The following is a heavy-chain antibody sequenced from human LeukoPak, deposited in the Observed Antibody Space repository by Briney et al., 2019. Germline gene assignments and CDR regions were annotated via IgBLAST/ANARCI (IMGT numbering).Heavy chain of an antibody. CDR2: MNPNSGNT. V-gene: IGHV1-8*01. J-gene: IGHJ4*02. CDR1: GYTFTSYD. D-gene: IGHD6-13*01. CDR3: ARVESSSWFRDY. Sequence: ASVKVSCKASGYTFTSYDINWVRQATGQGLEWMGWMNPNSGNTGYAQKFQGRVTMTRNTSISTAYMELSSLRSEDTAVYYCARVESSSWFRDYWGQGTLVTVSS.